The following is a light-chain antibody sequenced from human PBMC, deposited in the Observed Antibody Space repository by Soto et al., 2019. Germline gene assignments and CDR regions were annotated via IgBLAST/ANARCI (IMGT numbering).Light chain of an antibody. Sequence: QSALTQSASVSGSPGQSITISCIGTGSDIGTYDFVSWYQQRPGEAPKLIIYEVTNRPSGISYRFSGSKSGFTASLTISGLQADDESHYYCSSYTTRSTWVFGGGTQLTVL. CDR3: SSYTTRSTWV. CDR2: EVT. J-gene: IGLJ3*02. V-gene: IGLV2-14*01. CDR1: GSDIGTYDF.